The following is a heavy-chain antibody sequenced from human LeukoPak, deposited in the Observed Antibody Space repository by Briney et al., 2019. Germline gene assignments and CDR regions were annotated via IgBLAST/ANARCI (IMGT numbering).Heavy chain of an antibody. Sequence: ASVKVSCKASGYTFTRYDINWVRQATGQGLEWMGWMNPNSGNTGYAQKFQGRVTMTRNTSISTAYMELSSLRSEDTAVYYCARLSRYCSSTSCPAIKYYYYMDVWGKGTTVTISS. CDR3: ARLSRYCSSTSCPAIKYYYYMDV. D-gene: IGHD2-2*01. CDR2: MNPNSGNT. J-gene: IGHJ6*03. CDR1: GYTFTRYD. V-gene: IGHV1-8*01.